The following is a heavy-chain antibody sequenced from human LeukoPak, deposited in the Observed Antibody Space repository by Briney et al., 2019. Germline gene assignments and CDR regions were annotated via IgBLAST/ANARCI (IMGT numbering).Heavy chain of an antibody. V-gene: IGHV4-39*07. CDR3: ARVTDWNDLDY. D-gene: IGHD1-1*01. J-gene: IGHJ4*02. CDR2: IYYSGST. Sequence: SETLSLTCTVSGGSISSSSYYWGWIRQPPGKGLEWIGSIYYSGSTYYKPSLKNRVTISVDTSKNQFSLKLSSVTAADTAVYYCARVTDWNDLDYWGPGTLVTVSS. CDR1: GGSISSSSYY.